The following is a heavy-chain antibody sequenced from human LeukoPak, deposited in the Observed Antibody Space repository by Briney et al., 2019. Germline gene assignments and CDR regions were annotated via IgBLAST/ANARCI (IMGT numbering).Heavy chain of an antibody. V-gene: IGHV3-7*01. CDR2: IRPDGSEK. Sequence: PGGSLRLSCAASGFTFSDHYMDWVRQATGKGLEWVANIRPDGSEKYYVDSVKGRFTISRDIAKQSVFLQMTSLRVEDTAVYYCARLSAMVRGPEDIFYFEYWGLGTLVTVSS. CDR1: GFTFSDHY. J-gene: IGHJ4*02. CDR3: ARLSAMVRGPEDIFYFEY. D-gene: IGHD3-10*01.